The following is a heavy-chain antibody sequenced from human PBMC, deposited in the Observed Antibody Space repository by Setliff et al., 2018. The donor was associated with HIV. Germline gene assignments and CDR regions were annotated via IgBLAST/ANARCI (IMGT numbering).Heavy chain of an antibody. V-gene: IGHV1-2*02. CDR3: ARGVTFVGGLVVTGLCFDY. J-gene: IGHJ4*02. Sequence: ASVKVSCKASGYPFTGYYIHWVRQVPGQGPEWMGWINPNNGGTDSAQNFQGRLTMTKDTSTNTVYMELRRLRSDDTSIYFCARGVTFVGGLVVTGLCFDYWGQGALVTVSS. D-gene: IGHD3-10*01. CDR1: GYPFTGYY. CDR2: INPNNGGT.